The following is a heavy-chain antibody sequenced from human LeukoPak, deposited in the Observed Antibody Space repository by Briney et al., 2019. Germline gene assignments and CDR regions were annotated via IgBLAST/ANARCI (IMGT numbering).Heavy chain of an antibody. Sequence: GGSLRLSCAASGFTFSSYSMNWVRQAPGKGLEWVSYISSSSSTIYYADSVKGRFTISRDNAKNSLYLQMNSLRAEDTAVYYCARDSSSWYEGFDYWGQGTLVTVSS. CDR2: ISSSSSTI. CDR1: GFTFSSYS. J-gene: IGHJ4*02. D-gene: IGHD6-13*01. CDR3: ARDSSSWYEGFDY. V-gene: IGHV3-48*01.